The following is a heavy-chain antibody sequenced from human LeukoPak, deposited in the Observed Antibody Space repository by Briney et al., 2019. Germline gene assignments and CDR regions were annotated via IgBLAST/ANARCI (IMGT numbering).Heavy chain of an antibody. Sequence: PSETLSLTCTVSGGSISSYYWSWIRQPPGKGLEWIGYIYYSGSTNYNPSLKSRVTISVDTSKNQLSLKLSSVTAADTAVYYCARSPGTYYYDSSGWSFDYWGQGTLVTVSS. V-gene: IGHV4-59*01. J-gene: IGHJ4*02. CDR3: ARSPGTYYYDSSGWSFDY. CDR2: IYYSGST. CDR1: GGSISSYY. D-gene: IGHD3-22*01.